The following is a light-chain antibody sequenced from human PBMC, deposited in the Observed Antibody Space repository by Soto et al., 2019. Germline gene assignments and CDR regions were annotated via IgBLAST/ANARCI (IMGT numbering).Light chain of an antibody. CDR1: SSDVGGYNY. J-gene: IGLJ1*01. Sequence: QSVLAQPPSASGSPGQSVTISCTGTSSDVGGYNYVSWYQQHPGKAPKLMIYEVSKRPSGVPDRFSGSKSGNTASLTVSGLQAEDEADYYCSSYAGSNIRYVFGTGTKVTV. CDR3: SSYAGSNIRYV. CDR2: EVS. V-gene: IGLV2-8*01.